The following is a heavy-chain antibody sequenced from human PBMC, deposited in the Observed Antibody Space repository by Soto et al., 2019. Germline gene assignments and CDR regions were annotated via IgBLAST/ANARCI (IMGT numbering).Heavy chain of an antibody. J-gene: IGHJ4*02. Sequence: SETLSLTCTVSGGSISSGDYYWSWIRQPPGKGLEWIGYIYYSGSTYYNPSLKSRVTISVDTSKNQFSLKLSSVTAADTAVYYCARATTVVILFDYWGQGTLVTVSS. V-gene: IGHV4-30-4*01. CDR2: IYYSGST. CDR1: GGSISSGDYY. D-gene: IGHD4-17*01. CDR3: ARATTVVILFDY.